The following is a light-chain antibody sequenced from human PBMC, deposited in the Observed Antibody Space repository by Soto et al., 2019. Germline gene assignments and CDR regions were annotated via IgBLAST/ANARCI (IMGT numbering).Light chain of an antibody. V-gene: IGLV2-14*03. CDR3: VSYTSSTTYV. CDR1: SSDVGGSNF. CDR2: DVA. J-gene: IGLJ1*01. Sequence: QSVLTQPASVSDSPGQSITISCSGTSSDVGGSNFVSWYQQHPHKPHKLIIYDVAKRPSGVYNRFSGSKSGSTASLNISRLQTEDEADYYCVSYTSSTTYVFGTGTKVTVL.